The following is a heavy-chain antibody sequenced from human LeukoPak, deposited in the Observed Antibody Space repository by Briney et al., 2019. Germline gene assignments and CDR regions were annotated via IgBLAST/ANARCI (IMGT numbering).Heavy chain of an antibody. Sequence: SETLSLTCAVYGGSFSGYYWSWIRQPPGKGLEWIGEINHSGSTNYNPSLKSRVTISVDTSKNQFSLKLSSVTAADTAVYYCVRREGLLWFGGFFDYWGQGTLVTVSS. V-gene: IGHV4-34*01. CDR3: VRREGLLWFGGFFDY. CDR1: GGSFSGYY. CDR2: INHSGST. J-gene: IGHJ4*02. D-gene: IGHD3-10*01.